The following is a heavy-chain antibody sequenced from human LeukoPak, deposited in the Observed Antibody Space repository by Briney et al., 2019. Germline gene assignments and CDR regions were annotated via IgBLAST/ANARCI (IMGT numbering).Heavy chain of an antibody. D-gene: IGHD1-26*01. Sequence: GGSLRLSCAASGFTFISYAIHWVRQAPGKGLVWVSRIYNDGSSTSYADSVKGRFTISRDNAKSTLYLQMNSLRAEDTAVYYCARVRGGSGRSYAADAFDIWGQGTMVTVSS. CDR3: ARVRGGSGRSYAADAFDI. CDR2: IYNDGSST. J-gene: IGHJ3*02. V-gene: IGHV3-74*01. CDR1: GFTFISYA.